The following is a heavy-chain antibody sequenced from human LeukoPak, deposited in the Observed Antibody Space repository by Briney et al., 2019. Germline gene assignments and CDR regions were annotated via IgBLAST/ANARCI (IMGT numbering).Heavy chain of an antibody. V-gene: IGHV3-73*01. CDR1: GFTFSGSA. Sequence: PGGSLRLSCAASGFTFSGSAMHWVRQASGKGLEWVGRIRSKADSYATAYAASVKGRFTISRDNSKNTLYLQMNSRRAEDTAVYYCAKDLSGSRDAFDIWGQGTMVTVSS. CDR3: AKDLSGSRDAFDI. D-gene: IGHD1-26*01. CDR2: IRSKADSYAT. J-gene: IGHJ3*02.